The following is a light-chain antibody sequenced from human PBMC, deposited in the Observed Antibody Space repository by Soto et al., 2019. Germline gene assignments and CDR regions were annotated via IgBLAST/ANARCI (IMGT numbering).Light chain of an antibody. CDR3: QQRSNWPPIT. CDR1: QTVSSSY. Sequence: EIVLTKSAGTLSLSPGERATLSCRASQTVSSSYLAWYQQKPGQAPRLPIYGASTRAAGIPDRFSGSGSGTDFTLTISRLEPAAFAVYYCQQRSNWPPITVGQGTRLEI. V-gene: IGKV3D-20*02. J-gene: IGKJ5*01. CDR2: GAS.